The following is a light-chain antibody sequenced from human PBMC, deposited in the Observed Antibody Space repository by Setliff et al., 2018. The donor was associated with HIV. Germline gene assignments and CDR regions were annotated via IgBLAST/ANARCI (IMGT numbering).Light chain of an antibody. J-gene: IGLJ1*01. CDR2: GNS. CDR1: SSNIGPGYD. CDR3: QSYDSTLSGFYV. V-gene: IGLV1-40*01. Sequence: QSALAQPPSVSGAPGQRVTISCTGSSSNIGPGYDVHWYQQVPGTAPKPLIYGNSNRPSGVPERFSASKSGTSASLTITGLQAEDEGDYYCQSYDSTLSGFYVFGTGTKVTVL.